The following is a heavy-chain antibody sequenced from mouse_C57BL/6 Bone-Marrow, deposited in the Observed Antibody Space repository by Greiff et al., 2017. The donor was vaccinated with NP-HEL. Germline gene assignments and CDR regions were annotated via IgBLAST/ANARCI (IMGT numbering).Heavy chain of an antibody. D-gene: IGHD1-1*01. Sequence: EVKLMESEGGLVQPGSSMKLSCTASGFTFSDYYMAWVRQVPEKGLEWVANINYDGSSTYYLDSLKSRFIISRDNAKNILYLQMSSLKSEDTATYYCARDHYDGSSYDWYFDVWGTGTTVTVSS. CDR1: GFTFSDYY. V-gene: IGHV5-16*01. CDR3: ARDHYDGSSYDWYFDV. CDR2: INYDGSST. J-gene: IGHJ1*03.